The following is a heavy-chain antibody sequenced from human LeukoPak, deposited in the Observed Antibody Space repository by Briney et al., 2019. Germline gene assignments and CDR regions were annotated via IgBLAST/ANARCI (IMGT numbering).Heavy chain of an antibody. V-gene: IGHV3-73*01. CDR2: IRSKANSYAT. J-gene: IGHJ3*02. D-gene: IGHD5-12*01. Sequence: PGGSLRLSCAASGFTFSGSAMHWVRQASGKGLEWFARIRSKANSYATAYAASVKGRFTISRDDSKNTAYLQMNSLKTEDTAVYYCTRGYSGYDSDAFDIWGQGTMVTVSS. CDR3: TRGYSGYDSDAFDI. CDR1: GFTFSGSA.